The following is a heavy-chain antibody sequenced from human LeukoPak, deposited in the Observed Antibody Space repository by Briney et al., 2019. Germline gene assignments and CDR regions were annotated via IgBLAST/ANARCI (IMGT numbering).Heavy chain of an antibody. Sequence: GGSLRLSSAPSGFTFSSYSMNWVRQAPGKGVECVSSISSSSSYIYYADSVKGRFTISRDNAKNSLYLQMNSLRVEDTAVYYCARDLYYDSRGSPGYWGQGTLVTVSS. CDR2: ISSSSSYI. D-gene: IGHD3-22*01. J-gene: IGHJ4*02. V-gene: IGHV3-21*01. CDR1: GFTFSSYS. CDR3: ARDLYYDSRGSPGY.